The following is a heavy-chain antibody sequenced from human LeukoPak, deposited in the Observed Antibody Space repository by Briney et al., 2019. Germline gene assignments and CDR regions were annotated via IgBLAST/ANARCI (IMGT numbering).Heavy chain of an antibody. CDR3: ARSAREAPTFRAFDI. CDR2: ISAYNGNT. CDR1: GYTFTNYG. J-gene: IGHJ3*02. Sequence: GASVKVSCKASGYTFTNYGISWVRQAPGQGLEWMGWISAYNGNTNYAQKVQGRVTMTTDTSTSTAYMELRSLRSDDTAVYYCARSAREAPTFRAFDIWGQGTMVTVSS. D-gene: IGHD3-3*02. V-gene: IGHV1-18*01.